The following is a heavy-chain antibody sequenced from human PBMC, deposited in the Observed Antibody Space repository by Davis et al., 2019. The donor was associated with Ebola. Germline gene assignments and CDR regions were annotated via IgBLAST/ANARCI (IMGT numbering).Heavy chain of an antibody. Sequence: ASVKVSCKASGYTFTSYDINWVRQATEQGLEWMGWMNPNSGNTGYAQKFQGRVTMTRNTSISTAYMERSSLRSEDTAVYYCARSITMIVVGHFDYWGQGTLVTVSS. CDR3: ARSITMIVVGHFDY. V-gene: IGHV1-8*01. J-gene: IGHJ4*02. CDR1: GYTFTSYD. D-gene: IGHD3-22*01. CDR2: MNPNSGNT.